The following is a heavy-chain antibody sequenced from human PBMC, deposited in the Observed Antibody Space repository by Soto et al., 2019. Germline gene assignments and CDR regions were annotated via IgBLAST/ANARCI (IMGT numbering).Heavy chain of an antibody. Sequence: QLQLQESGPGLVKPSETLSLTCTVSGGSISSSSYYWGWIRQPPGKGLEWIGSIYYSGSTYYNPSPKSRXXIXVXXSKNQFSLKLSSVTAADTAVYYCASPDSPPYAFDIWGQGTMVTVSS. CDR2: IYYSGST. CDR3: ASPDSPPYAFDI. D-gene: IGHD2-15*01. CDR1: GGSISSSSYY. J-gene: IGHJ3*02. V-gene: IGHV4-39*01.